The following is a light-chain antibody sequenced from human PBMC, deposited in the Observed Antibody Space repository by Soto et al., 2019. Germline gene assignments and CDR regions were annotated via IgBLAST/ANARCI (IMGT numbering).Light chain of an antibody. J-gene: IGLJ1*01. CDR1: SSDVGGYNY. Sequence: QSLLTQPASVSGSPGQSITISCPGTSSDVGGYNYVSWYQQHPGKAPKLMIYEVSNRPSGVSNRFSGSKSGNTASLTISGLQAEDEADYYCSSYTGSSTFYVFGTGTKVTVL. V-gene: IGLV2-14*01. CDR2: EVS. CDR3: SSYTGSSTFYV.